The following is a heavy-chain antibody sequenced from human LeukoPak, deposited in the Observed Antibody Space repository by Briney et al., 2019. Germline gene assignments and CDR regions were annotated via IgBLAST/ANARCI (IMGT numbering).Heavy chain of an antibody. CDR3: ARSYDSSGYYTTWDYYMDV. V-gene: IGHV1-8*01. D-gene: IGHD3-22*01. J-gene: IGHJ6*03. CDR1: GYTFTSYD. CDR2: MNPNSGNT. Sequence: ASVKVSCKASGYTFTSYDINWVRQATGQGLEWMGWMNPNSGNTGYAQKFQGRVTMTRNTSISTAYMELSSLRSEDTAVCYCARSYDSSGYYTTWDYYMDVWGKGTTVTVSS.